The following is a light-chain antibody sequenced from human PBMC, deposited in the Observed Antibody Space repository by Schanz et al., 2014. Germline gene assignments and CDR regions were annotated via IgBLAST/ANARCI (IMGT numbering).Light chain of an antibody. V-gene: IGLV2-8*01. Sequence: QSALTQPPSASGSPGQSVTISCTGTSSDIGGYNYVSWYQQHPGKAPKILIYEVSKRPSGVPDRFSGSKSGNTASLTVSGRQAEDEDDYYCSSYVGSNNWVFGGGTKLTVL. CDR1: SSDIGGYNY. J-gene: IGLJ3*02. CDR3: SSYVGSNNWV. CDR2: EVS.